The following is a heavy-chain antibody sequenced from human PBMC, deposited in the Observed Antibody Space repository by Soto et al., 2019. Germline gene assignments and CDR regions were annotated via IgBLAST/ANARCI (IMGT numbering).Heavy chain of an antibody. CDR1: GYTFTGYY. CDR3: ASCRGSWYYYMDV. J-gene: IGHJ6*03. Sequence: ASVKVSCKASGYTFTGYYMHWVRQAPGQGLEWMGWINPNSGGTNYAQKFQGWVTMTRDTSISTAYMELSRLRSDDTAVYYCASCRGSWYYYMDVWGKGTTVTVSS. V-gene: IGHV1-2*04. D-gene: IGHD6-13*01. CDR2: INPNSGGT.